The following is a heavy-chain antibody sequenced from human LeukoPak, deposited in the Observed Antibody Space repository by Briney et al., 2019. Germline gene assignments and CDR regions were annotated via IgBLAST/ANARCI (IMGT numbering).Heavy chain of an antibody. D-gene: IGHD2-15*01. CDR1: GYTFTSYG. J-gene: IGHJ4*02. Sequence: ASVKVSCKASGYTFTSYGISWVRQAPGQGLEWMGWINAGNGNTKYSQKFQGRVTITRDTSASTAYMELSSLRSEDTAVYYCARDGVELPLDYWGQGTLVTVSS. CDR2: INAGNGNT. CDR3: ARDGVELPLDY. V-gene: IGHV1-3*01.